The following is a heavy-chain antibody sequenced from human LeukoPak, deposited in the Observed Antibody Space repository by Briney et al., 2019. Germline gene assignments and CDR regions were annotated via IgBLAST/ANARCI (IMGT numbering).Heavy chain of an antibody. V-gene: IGHV3-7*01. CDR2: IKQDGSEK. CDR3: AGVDRVIAAAGTWYYYHYMDV. CDR1: GFTFSSYW. J-gene: IGHJ6*03. D-gene: IGHD6-13*01. Sequence: PGGSLRLSCAASGFTFSSYWMSWVRQAPGKGLEWVANIKQDGSEKYYVDSVKGRFTISRDNAKNSLYLQMNSLRAEDTAVYYCAGVDRVIAAAGTWYYYHYMDVWGKGTTVTISS.